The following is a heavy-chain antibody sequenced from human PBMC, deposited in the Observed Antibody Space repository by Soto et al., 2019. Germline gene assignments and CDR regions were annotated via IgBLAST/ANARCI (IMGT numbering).Heavy chain of an antibody. Sequence: EVQLLESGGGLVQPGGSLRLSCAASGFTFSSYAMSWVRQAPGKGLEWVSAISGSGGSTYYADSVKGRFTISRDNSKNTLYLQMNSLRAEDTAVYYCAKVANIAVAGTFGTSERYYFDYWGQGTLVTVSS. J-gene: IGHJ4*02. CDR3: AKVANIAVAGTFGTSERYYFDY. V-gene: IGHV3-23*01. CDR2: ISGSGGST. D-gene: IGHD6-19*01. CDR1: GFTFSSYA.